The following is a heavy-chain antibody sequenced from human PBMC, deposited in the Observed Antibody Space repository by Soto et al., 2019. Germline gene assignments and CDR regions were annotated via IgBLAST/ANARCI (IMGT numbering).Heavy chain of an antibody. CDR2: IYYSGST. J-gene: IGHJ2*01. CDR1: GGSISSYY. D-gene: IGHD4-17*01. CDR3: ARAQRDEDYGDYSFYWYFDL. Sequence: QVQLQESGPGLVKASATLSLTCTVSGGSISSYYWSWIRQPPGKGLEWIGYIYYSGSTNYNPSLKSRVTISVDTSKNQFSLKLSSVTAADTAVYYCARAQRDEDYGDYSFYWYFDLWGRGTLVTVSS. V-gene: IGHV4-59*01.